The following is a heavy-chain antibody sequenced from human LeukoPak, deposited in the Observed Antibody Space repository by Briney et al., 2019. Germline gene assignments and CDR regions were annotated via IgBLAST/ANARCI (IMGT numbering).Heavy chain of an antibody. CDR3: ARDRVGAKKNWFDP. Sequence: SVKVSCKASGGTFSSYAISWVRQAPGQGLEWMGGIIPIFGTANYAQKFQGRVTITTDESTSTAYMELSSLRSEDTAVYYCARDRVGAKKNWFDPWGQGTLVTVSS. J-gene: IGHJ5*02. D-gene: IGHD1-26*01. CDR1: GGTFSSYA. V-gene: IGHV1-69*05. CDR2: IIPIFGTA.